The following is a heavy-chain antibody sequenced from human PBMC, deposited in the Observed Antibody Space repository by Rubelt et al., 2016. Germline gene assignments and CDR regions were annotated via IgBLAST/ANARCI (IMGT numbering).Heavy chain of an antibody. J-gene: IGHJ4*02. CDR2: IGGGTSNT. Sequence: RWVRRSPGKGLEWVSGIGGGTSNTYYADSVRGRFTISRDNSKSTLFLQMSSLSADDTAVYYCARDGGRYKFDYWGQGILAIVSS. V-gene: IGHV3-23*01. CDR3: ARDGGRYKFDY. D-gene: IGHD1-26*01.